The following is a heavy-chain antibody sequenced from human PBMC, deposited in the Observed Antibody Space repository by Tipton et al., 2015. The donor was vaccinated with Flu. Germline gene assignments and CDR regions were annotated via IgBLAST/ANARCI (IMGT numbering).Heavy chain of an antibody. CDR1: GYTFTGYY. CDR2: INPNSGGT. Sequence: QMQLVQSGAEVKKPGASVKVSCKASGYTFTGYYMHWVRQAPGQGLEWMGRINPNSGGTNYAQKFQGRVTMTRDTSISTAYMELSRLRSDDTAVYYCARDLLYDYSNFLTGVWYYYYYGMDVWGQGTTVTVSS. D-gene: IGHD4-11*01. J-gene: IGHJ6*02. CDR3: ARDLLYDYSNFLTGVWYYYYYGMDV. V-gene: IGHV1-2*06.